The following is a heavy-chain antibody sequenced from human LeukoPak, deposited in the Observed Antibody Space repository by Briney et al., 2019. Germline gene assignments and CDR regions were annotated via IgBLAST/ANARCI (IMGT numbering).Heavy chain of an antibody. V-gene: IGHV3-48*03. CDR3: ARDGYSYGHDAFDI. J-gene: IGHJ3*02. CDR1: GFTFNSYE. Sequence: GGSLSLSCAASGFTFNSYEMNWVRQAPGKGLEWVSYISRSGNNIYYADSVKGRFTISRDNAKNSLYLQMNSLRAEDTAAYYCARDGYSYGHDAFDIWGQGTMVTVSS. D-gene: IGHD5-18*01. CDR2: ISRSGNNI.